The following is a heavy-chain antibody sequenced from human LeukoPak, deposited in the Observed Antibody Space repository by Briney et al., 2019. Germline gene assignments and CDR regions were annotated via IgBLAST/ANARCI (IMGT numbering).Heavy chain of an antibody. CDR1: GFTFSSYS. J-gene: IGHJ4*02. CDR2: IKEDGNER. Sequence: GGSLRLSCAASGFTFSSYSMNWVRQAPGKGLEWVANIKEDGNERYYVDSVKGRFTISRDNAENLLYLQMSTLRAEDTAVYYCVRDRPRYGDYQHCWGQGTLVTVSS. V-gene: IGHV3-7*01. D-gene: IGHD4-17*01. CDR3: VRDRPRYGDYQHC.